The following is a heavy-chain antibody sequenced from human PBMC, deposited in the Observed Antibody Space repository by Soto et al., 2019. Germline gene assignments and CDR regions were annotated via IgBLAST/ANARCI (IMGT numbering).Heavy chain of an antibody. D-gene: IGHD3-22*01. V-gene: IGHV4-39*01. Sequence: QLQLQESGPGLVKPSETLSLTCTVSGGSISSSSYYWGWIRQPPGKGLVWIGSIYYSGNTYYKPSLKSRVNISVDTFKNQFSLKLSSVAAADTAVYYCARLKGYYDRSGYYFDYWGQGTLVTVSS. J-gene: IGHJ4*02. CDR1: GGSISSSSYY. CDR3: ARLKGYYDRSGYYFDY. CDR2: IYYSGNT.